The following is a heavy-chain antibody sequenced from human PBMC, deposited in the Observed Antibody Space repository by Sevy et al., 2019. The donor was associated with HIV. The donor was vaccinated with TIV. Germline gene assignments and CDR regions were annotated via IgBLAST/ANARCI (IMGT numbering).Heavy chain of an antibody. Sequence: GGSLRLSCAASGFTFSSYSMNWVRQAPGKGLEWVSYISSSSSTIYYADSVKGRFTISRDNAKNSLYLQMNSLRDEDTAVYYCARVGYYGSGSYYNGGYYYYCMDVWGQGTTVTVSS. CDR1: GFTFSSYS. D-gene: IGHD3-10*01. CDR3: ARVGYYGSGSYYNGGYYYYCMDV. J-gene: IGHJ6*02. V-gene: IGHV3-48*02. CDR2: ISSSSSTI.